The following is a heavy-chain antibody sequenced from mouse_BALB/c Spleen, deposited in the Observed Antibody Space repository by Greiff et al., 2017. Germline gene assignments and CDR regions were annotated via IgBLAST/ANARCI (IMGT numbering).Heavy chain of an antibody. D-gene: IGHD2-3*01. CDR1: GFSLTSYG. Sequence: QVQLQQSGPGLVQPSQSLSITCTVSGFSLTSYGVHWVRQSPGKGLECLGVIWSGGSTDSNAAFISRMSISKDNSKSQVFFKMNSLQANDTAIYYCAEGCGYYVRTMDYWGQGTSVTVSS. CDR3: AEGCGYYVRTMDY. V-gene: IGHV2-2*02. CDR2: IWSGGST. J-gene: IGHJ4*01.